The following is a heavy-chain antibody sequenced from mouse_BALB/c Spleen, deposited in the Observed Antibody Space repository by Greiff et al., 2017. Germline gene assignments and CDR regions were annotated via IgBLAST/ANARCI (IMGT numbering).Heavy chain of an antibody. D-gene: IGHD2-1*01. Sequence: EVHLVESGGGLVKPGGSLKLSCAASGFTFSSYAMSWVRQSPEKRLEWVAEISSGGSYTYYPDTVTGRFTISRDNAKNTLYLEMSSLRSEDTAMYYCARNYGNYRYFDVWGAGTTVTVSS. J-gene: IGHJ1*01. CDR2: ISSGGSYT. CDR3: ARNYGNYRYFDV. CDR1: GFTFSSYA. V-gene: IGHV5-9-4*01.